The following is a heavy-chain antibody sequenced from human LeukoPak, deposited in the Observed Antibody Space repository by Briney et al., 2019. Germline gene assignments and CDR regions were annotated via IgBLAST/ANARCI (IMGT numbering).Heavy chain of an antibody. CDR1: GFTFSSYA. CDR2: IRYDGSKK. V-gene: IGHV3-30*02. D-gene: IGHD1-26*01. CDR3: AKARVGATYVEFDY. J-gene: IGHJ4*02. Sequence: AGGSLRLSCAASGFTFSSYAMHWVRQAPGKGLEWVAFIRYDGSKKYYADSVKGRFTISRDNSKNTLYLQMNSLRAEDTAVYYCAKARVGATYVEFDYWGQGTLVTVSS.